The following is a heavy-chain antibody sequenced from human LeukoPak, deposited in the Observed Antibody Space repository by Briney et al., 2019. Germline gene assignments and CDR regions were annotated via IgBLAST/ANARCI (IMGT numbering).Heavy chain of an antibody. CDR2: IFYSGST. V-gene: IGHV4-59*01. D-gene: IGHD5-24*01. CDR3: ARRRDGYNFEFDY. CDR1: GGSISSYY. J-gene: IGHJ4*02. Sequence: PSETLSLTCTVSGGSISSYYWNWIRQPPGKGLEWIGYIFYSGSTNYNPSLKSRVTISVDTSKNQFSLKLSSVTAADTAVYYCARRRDGYNFEFDYWGQGTLVTVSS.